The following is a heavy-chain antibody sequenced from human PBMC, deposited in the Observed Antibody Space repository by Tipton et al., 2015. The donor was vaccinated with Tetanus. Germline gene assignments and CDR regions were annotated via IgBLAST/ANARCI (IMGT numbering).Heavy chain of an antibody. CDR3: AKWVKYGDYVLGYSFIDQ. CDR1: GFTFSKYA. J-gene: IGHJ4*02. D-gene: IGHD4-17*01. V-gene: IGHV3-23*01. CDR2: FSGSADTT. Sequence: SLRLSCAASGFTFSKYAMSWVRQAPGKGLEWVSGFSGSADTTSYADSVKGRFTISRDISKNTLFLQMSSLRAEDTAVYYCAKWVKYGDYVLGYSFIDQWGQGTLVPASS.